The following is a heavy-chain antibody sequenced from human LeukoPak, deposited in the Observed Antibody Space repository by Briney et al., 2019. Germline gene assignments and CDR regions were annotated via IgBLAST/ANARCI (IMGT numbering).Heavy chain of an antibody. Sequence: GGSLRLSCAASGFTISSYWMHWVRQAPGKGLEWVAVVSYDGSNVFYADSVKGRFTISRDNSHNTLYLQMSSLTADDTALYYCARPAIPYGTVRYQLHFWGQGTQVTVSS. CDR1: GFTISSYW. D-gene: IGHD2-21*02. J-gene: IGHJ4*01. CDR2: VSYDGSNV. V-gene: IGHV3-30-3*01. CDR3: ARPAIPYGTVRYQLHF.